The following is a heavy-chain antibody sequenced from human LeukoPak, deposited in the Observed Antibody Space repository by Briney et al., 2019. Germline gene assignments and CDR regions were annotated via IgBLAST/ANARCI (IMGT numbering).Heavy chain of an antibody. V-gene: IGHV1-8*01. CDR3: ARAGGRKLYYYYYYGMDV. CDR1: GCTFTSYD. D-gene: IGHD1-14*01. J-gene: IGHJ6*02. Sequence: ASVKVSCKASGCTFTSYDINWVRQATGQGLEWMGWLNPNSGNTGYAQKFQGRVTVTRNTSISTAYMELSSLRSEDTAVYYCARAGGRKLYYYYYYGMDVWGQGTTVTVSS. CDR2: LNPNSGNT.